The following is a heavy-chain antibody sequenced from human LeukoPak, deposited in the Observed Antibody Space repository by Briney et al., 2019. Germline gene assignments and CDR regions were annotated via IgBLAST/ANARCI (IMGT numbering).Heavy chain of an antibody. Sequence: SETLSLTCIVSGGSISVTNYYWGWIRQPPGKGLEWIGSIYYSGSTYYNPSLKSRVTISVDTSKNQFSLKLSSVTAADTAVYYCARHPPYGSRNWGSYYFDYWGQGTLVTVSS. D-gene: IGHD3-10*01. CDR1: GGSISVTNYY. CDR2: IYYSGST. CDR3: ARHPPYGSRNWGSYYFDY. V-gene: IGHV4-39*01. J-gene: IGHJ4*02.